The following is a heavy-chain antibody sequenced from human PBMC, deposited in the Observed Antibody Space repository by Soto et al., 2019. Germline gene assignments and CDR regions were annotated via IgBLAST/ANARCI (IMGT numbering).Heavy chain of an antibody. CDR1: GFTVSSIY. D-gene: IGHD6-19*01. J-gene: IGHJ4*02. Sequence: PGGSLRLSCAASGFTVSSIYMSWVRQAPGKGLEWVSAISGSGGSTYYADSVKGRFTISRDNSKNTLYLQMNSLRAEDTAVYYCAKDRTFGIAVAADYWGQGTLVTVSS. CDR3: AKDRTFGIAVAADY. V-gene: IGHV3-23*01. CDR2: ISGSGGST.